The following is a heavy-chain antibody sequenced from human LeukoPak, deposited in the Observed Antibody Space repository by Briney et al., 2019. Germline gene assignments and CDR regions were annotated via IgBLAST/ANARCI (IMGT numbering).Heavy chain of an antibody. J-gene: IGHJ4*02. CDR1: GFTFSSYS. D-gene: IGHD3-22*01. CDR2: ISSSSSTT. Sequence: GGSLRLSCAASGFTFSSYSMNWVRQAPGKGLEWVSYISSSSSTTYYADSVKGRFTISRDNAKNSLYLQMNSLRDEDTAVYYCARGSTYYDSSGQVPFDYWGQGTLVTVSS. V-gene: IGHV3-48*02. CDR3: ARGSTYYDSSGQVPFDY.